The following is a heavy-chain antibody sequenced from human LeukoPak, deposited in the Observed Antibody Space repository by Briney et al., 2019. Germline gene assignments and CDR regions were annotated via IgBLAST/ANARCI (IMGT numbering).Heavy chain of an antibody. V-gene: IGHV1-18*01. CDR1: GYTFPNYG. CDR2: ISAYNGNT. Sequence: ASLKVSCKASGYTFPNYGISWVRQTPGQGLEWMGWISAYNGNTNYAQNLQGRVTMTTDTSSSTVYMKLRSLRSDDTAVYYCARLPYSSSSRYGADCWGQGTLVTVSS. D-gene: IGHD6-6*01. J-gene: IGHJ4*02. CDR3: ARLPYSSSSRYGADC.